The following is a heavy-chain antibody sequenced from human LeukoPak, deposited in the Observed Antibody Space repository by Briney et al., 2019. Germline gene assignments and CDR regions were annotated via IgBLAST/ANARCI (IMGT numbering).Heavy chain of an antibody. J-gene: IGHJ6*03. CDR2: IYPGDPDT. Sequence: GESLKISCKGSGYSFTSYWIGWVRQMPGKGLEWMGIIYPGDPDTRYSPSFQGQVTISADKSISTAYLQWSSLKASDTAMYYCARLGLTPYYYYYMDVWGKGTTVTVSS. D-gene: IGHD1-14*01. V-gene: IGHV5-51*01. CDR3: ARLGLTPYYYYYMDV. CDR1: GYSFTSYW.